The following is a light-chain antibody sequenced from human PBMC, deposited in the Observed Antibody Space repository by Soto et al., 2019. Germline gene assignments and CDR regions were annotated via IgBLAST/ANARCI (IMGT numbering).Light chain of an antibody. Sequence: QSVLTQPPSVSGAPGQRVTISCTASSSNIGAGYDVYWYQQLPGTAPKLLIYGNTNRPSGVPDRFSGSKSGTSASLAITGLQAEDEADYYCQSYDSSPSAWVFGGGTKLTVL. CDR3: QSYDSSPSAWV. CDR2: GNT. CDR1: SSNIGAGYD. J-gene: IGLJ3*02. V-gene: IGLV1-40*01.